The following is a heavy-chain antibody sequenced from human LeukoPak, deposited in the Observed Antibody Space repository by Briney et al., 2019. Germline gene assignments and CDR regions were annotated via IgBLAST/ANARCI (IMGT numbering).Heavy chain of an antibody. CDR2: IYHTGRT. CDR1: GDSMTSNNR. V-gene: IGHV4-4*02. D-gene: IGHD5-24*01. Sequence: PSETLSLTCAVSGDSMTSNNRWSWVRQPPGKGLEWIGDIYHTGRTNYNPSLKSRVTISVDKSKKQFSLKLDSVTAADTAVYYCARGTEADGTFMFDFWGQGTLVTVSS. J-gene: IGHJ4*02. CDR3: ARGTEADGTFMFDF.